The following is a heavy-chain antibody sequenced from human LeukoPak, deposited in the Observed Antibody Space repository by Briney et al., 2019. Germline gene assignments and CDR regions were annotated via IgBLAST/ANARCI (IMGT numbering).Heavy chain of an antibody. Sequence: PGGSLRLSCAASGFTFSRYWMHWVRQAPGKGLVWVSQINSDDSRITYADSVKGRFTISRDNAKNTLYLQMNSLRAEDTAVYYCARDDNWGSGAFDYWGQGTLVTVSS. J-gene: IGHJ4*02. V-gene: IGHV3-74*01. CDR3: ARDDNWGSGAFDY. CDR1: GFTFSRYW. CDR2: INSDDSRI. D-gene: IGHD7-27*01.